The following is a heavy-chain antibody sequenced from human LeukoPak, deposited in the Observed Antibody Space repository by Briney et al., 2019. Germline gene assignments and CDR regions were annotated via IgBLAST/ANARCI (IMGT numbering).Heavy chain of an antibody. CDR1: RFTFTNYA. CDR2: ISGSGEST. CDR3: AKAGGRYCSSATCNRYDY. D-gene: IGHD2-2*02. Sequence: GGSLSLSCAASRFTFTNYAMSWVRQAPGKGLEWVSTISGSGESTYYADPVKGRFTMSRDNSKNTLYLQMNSLRAEDTAVYHCAKAGGRYCSSATCNRYDYWGQGALVIVSS. V-gene: IGHV3-23*01. J-gene: IGHJ4*02.